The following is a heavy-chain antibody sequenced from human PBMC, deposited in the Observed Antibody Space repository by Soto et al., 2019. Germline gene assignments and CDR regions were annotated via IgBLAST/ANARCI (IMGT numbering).Heavy chain of an antibody. CDR1: GGSFSGYY. Sequence: SETLSLTCAVYGGSFSGYYWSWIRQPPGKGLEWIGEINHSGSTNYNPSLKSRVTISVDTSKNQFSLKLSSVTAADTAVYYCARVNIYYYYGMDVWGQGTTVTVSS. CDR3: ARVNIYYYYGMDV. J-gene: IGHJ6*02. CDR2: INHSGST. V-gene: IGHV4-34*01.